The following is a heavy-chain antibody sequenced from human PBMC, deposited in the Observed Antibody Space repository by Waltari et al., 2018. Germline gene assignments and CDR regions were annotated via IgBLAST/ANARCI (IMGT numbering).Heavy chain of an antibody. V-gene: IGHV4-4*07. Sequence: QVQLQESGPGLVKPSETLSLTCTVSGGSISSYYWSWIRQPAGEGLEWIGRIYTSGSTNYNPSLKSRVTMSVDTSKNQFSLKLSSVTAADTAVYYCARENPAYYDFWSGYYPFDYWGQGTLVTVSS. D-gene: IGHD3-3*01. CDR2: IYTSGST. CDR1: GGSISSYY. J-gene: IGHJ4*02. CDR3: ARENPAYYDFWSGYYPFDY.